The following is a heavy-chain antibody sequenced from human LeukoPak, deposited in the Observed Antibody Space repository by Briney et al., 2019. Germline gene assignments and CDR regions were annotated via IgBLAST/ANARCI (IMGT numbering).Heavy chain of an antibody. CDR3: AREYYDFWSGLS. D-gene: IGHD3-3*01. V-gene: IGHV4-34*01. CDR1: GGSFSGYY. Sequence: SETLSLTCAVYGGSFSGYYWSWIRQPPGKGLEWIGEINHSGSTNYNPSLKSRVTISVDTSKSQFSLKLSSVTAADTAVYYCAREYYDFWSGLSWGQGTLVTVSS. CDR2: INHSGST. J-gene: IGHJ5*02.